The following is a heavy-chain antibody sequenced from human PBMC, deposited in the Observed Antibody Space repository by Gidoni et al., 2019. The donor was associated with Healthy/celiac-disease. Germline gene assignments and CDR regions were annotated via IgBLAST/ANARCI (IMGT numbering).Heavy chain of an antibody. Sequence: QVQLVQSGAEVKKPGASVKVSCKASGYTFTSYYMHWVRQAPGQGLEWMGIINPSGGSTSYAQKCQGRVTMTRDTSTSTVYMELSSLRSEDTAVYYGARDLGSSWLDYWGQGTLVTVSS. CDR3: ARDLGSSWLDY. CDR2: INPSGGST. CDR1: GYTFTSYY. J-gene: IGHJ4*02. V-gene: IGHV1-46*03. D-gene: IGHD6-13*01.